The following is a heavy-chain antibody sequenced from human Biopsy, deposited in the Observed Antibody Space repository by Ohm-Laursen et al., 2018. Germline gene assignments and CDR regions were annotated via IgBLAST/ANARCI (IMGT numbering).Heavy chain of an antibody. D-gene: IGHD3-22*01. CDR1: GVSITAYY. V-gene: IGHV4-39*01. J-gene: IGHJ5*02. CDR2: IFYRGST. Sequence: SDTLSLTCTVSGVSITAYYWGWIRQPPGKGLEWIGSIFYRGSTHYKPSLKSRVNISVDTSKNQFSLKLNSVTAADTAVYYCARDYDTGGYYYVSWGQGTLVTVSS. CDR3: ARDYDTGGYYYVS.